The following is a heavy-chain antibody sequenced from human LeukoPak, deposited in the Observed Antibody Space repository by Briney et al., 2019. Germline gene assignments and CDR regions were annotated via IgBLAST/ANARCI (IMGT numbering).Heavy chain of an antibody. CDR1: GYTLTNYG. V-gene: IGHV1-18*01. J-gene: IGHJ6*02. D-gene: IGHD6-19*01. CDR2: ISAYNGNT. Sequence: ASVKVSCKASGYTLTNYGISWVRQAPRQGLEWMGWISAYNGNTNYAQKLQGRVTMTTDTSTSTAYMEMRSLRSDDTAVYYCARVPGYSSFNYYYGLDVWGQGTTATVSS. CDR3: ARVPGYSSFNYYYGLDV.